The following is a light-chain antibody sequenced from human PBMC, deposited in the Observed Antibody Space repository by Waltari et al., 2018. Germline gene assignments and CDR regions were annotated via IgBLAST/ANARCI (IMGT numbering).Light chain of an antibody. CDR3: QHYVSLPVT. CDR2: GSS. Sequence: EILLTQSPGTLSLSPGARATLSCRAGQSVGRSLAWYQQKPGQPPRLLIYGSSNRATGTPDRFSGGGSGTDFSLTISRLEPEDVAVYYCQHYVSLPVTFGQGTKVEIK. J-gene: IGKJ1*01. V-gene: IGKV3-20*01. CDR1: QSVGRS.